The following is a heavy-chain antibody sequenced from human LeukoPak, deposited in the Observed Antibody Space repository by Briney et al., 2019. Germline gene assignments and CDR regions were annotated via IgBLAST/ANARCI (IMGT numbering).Heavy chain of an antibody. D-gene: IGHD1-26*01. V-gene: IGHV3-30*18. CDR2: ISYDGSNK. CDR3: AKDPGVGGATDAFDI. Sequence: PGGSLRLSCTASGFTFSIYGMHWVRHAPGKGLEWVAVISYDGSNKHYADSVKGRFTISRDNSKNPLYLRMNSLRAEDTAVYNCAKDPGVGGATDAFDIWGQGTMVTVSS. J-gene: IGHJ3*02. CDR1: GFTFSIYG.